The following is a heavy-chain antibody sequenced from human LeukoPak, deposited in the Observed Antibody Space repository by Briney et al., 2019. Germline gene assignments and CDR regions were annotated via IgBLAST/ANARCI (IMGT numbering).Heavy chain of an antibody. V-gene: IGHV4-38-2*02. D-gene: IGHD2-15*01. CDR2: IYHSGST. CDR1: DYSISSGYY. CDR3: ARAFGCSGGSCYRFFDY. J-gene: IGHJ4*02. Sequence: SETLSLTCIVSDYSISSGYYWGWIRQPPGKGLEWTGSIYHSGSTYYNPSLKSRVTISVDTSKNQFSLKLNSVTAADTAVYYCARAFGCSGGSCYRFFDYWGQGILVTVSS.